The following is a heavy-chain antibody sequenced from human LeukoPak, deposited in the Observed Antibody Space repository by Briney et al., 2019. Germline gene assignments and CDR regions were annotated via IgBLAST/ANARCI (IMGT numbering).Heavy chain of an antibody. D-gene: IGHD3-16*02. J-gene: IGHJ4*02. CDR1: GFTFDDYA. V-gene: IGHV3-43D*03. CDR3: AKGTYDYVWGSYRYPPHFDY. Sequence: GGSLRLSCAASGFTFDDYAMHWVRQAPGKGLEWVSLISWDGGSTYYADSVKGRFTISRDNSKNSLYLQMNSLGAEDTALYYCAKGTYDYVWGSYRYPPHFDYWGQGTLVTVSS. CDR2: ISWDGGST.